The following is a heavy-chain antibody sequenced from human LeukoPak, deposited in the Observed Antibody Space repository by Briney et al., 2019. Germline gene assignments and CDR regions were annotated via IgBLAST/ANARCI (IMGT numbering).Heavy chain of an antibody. D-gene: IGHD3-22*01. Sequence: PSETLSLTCTVSGGSISSSSYYWGWIRQPPGKGLEWIGEINHSGSTNYNPSLKSRVTISVDTSKNQFSLKLSSVTAADTAVYYCARLREYYDSSGHNHYYYYYYMDVWGKGTTVTVSS. CDR3: ARLREYYDSSGHNHYYYYYYMDV. J-gene: IGHJ6*03. V-gene: IGHV4-39*07. CDR2: INHSGST. CDR1: GGSISSSSYY.